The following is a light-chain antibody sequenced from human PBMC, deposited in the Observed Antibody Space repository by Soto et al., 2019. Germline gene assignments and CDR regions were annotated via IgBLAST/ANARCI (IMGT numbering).Light chain of an antibody. V-gene: IGKV1-5*01. Sequence: DILMTQSPSTLSASVGDRITITCRASETISSWLAWYQQKSGKAPQLLIYDASTLESGVPSRFSGSGFGTEFSLTISSLQTDDFATYYCQEYESHLRTFGPGTKVDIK. CDR3: QEYESHLRT. CDR1: ETISSW. J-gene: IGKJ1*01. CDR2: DAS.